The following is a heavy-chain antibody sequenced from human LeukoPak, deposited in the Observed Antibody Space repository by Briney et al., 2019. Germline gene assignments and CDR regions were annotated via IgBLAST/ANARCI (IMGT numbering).Heavy chain of an antibody. Sequence: GGSLRLSCVASGFSFSSYEMNWVRQAPGKGLEWVSSISSSSSYIYYADSVKGRFTISRDNAKNSLYLQMNSLRAEDTAVYYCASFEDDYGDYMPFDIWGQGTMVTVSS. CDR2: ISSSSSYI. CDR1: GFSFSSYE. CDR3: ASFEDDYGDYMPFDI. D-gene: IGHD4-17*01. J-gene: IGHJ3*02. V-gene: IGHV3-21*01.